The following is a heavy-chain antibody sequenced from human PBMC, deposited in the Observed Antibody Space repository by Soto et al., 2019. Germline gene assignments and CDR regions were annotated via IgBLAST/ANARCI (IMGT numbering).Heavy chain of an antibody. CDR1: GFTLSSHW. D-gene: IGHD2-21*02. V-gene: IGHV3-74*01. CDR3: ARSRDHAYDI. J-gene: IGHJ3*02. CDR2: INSYGSTT. Sequence: EVQLVESGGGLVQPGGSLRLSCAASGFTLSSHWMHWVRQAPGKGLAWVSRINSYGSTTTYADSVKGRFTISRDNAKNTLYLQMNSLRAEDTAIYYCARSRDHAYDIWGQGTMVTVSS.